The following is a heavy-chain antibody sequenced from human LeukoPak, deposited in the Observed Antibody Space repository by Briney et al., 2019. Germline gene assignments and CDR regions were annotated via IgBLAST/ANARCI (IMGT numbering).Heavy chain of an antibody. V-gene: IGHV3-64*02. CDR1: GFTFSNSA. Sequence: GGSLRLSCAASGFTFSNSAMSWVRQAPGKGLEFVSVISTNGDRTYYADSVKGRFTISRDNSKNTLYLQMGSLRADDMAVYYCARGVAISSSGWYDTFDYWGQGALVTISS. J-gene: IGHJ4*02. CDR2: ISTNGDRT. CDR3: ARGVAISSSGWYDTFDY. D-gene: IGHD6-19*01.